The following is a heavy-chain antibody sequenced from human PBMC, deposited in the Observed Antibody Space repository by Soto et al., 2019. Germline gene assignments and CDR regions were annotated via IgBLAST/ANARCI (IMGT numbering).Heavy chain of an antibody. D-gene: IGHD3-10*01. CDR3: ARGGFYYGSGSYNSYYMAV. CDR1: GGSISSYY. Sequence: SETLSLTCTVSGGSISSYYWSWIRQPPGKGLEWIGYIYYSGSTNYNPSLKSRVTILVDTSRNQFSLKLSSVTAADTAVYYCARGGFYYGSGSYNSYYMAVWGKGTTVTVSS. V-gene: IGHV4-59*01. J-gene: IGHJ6*03. CDR2: IYYSGST.